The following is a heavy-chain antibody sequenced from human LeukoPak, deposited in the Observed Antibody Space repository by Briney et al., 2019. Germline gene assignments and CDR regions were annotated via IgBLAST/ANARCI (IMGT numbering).Heavy chain of an antibody. V-gene: IGHV4-59*01. CDR2: IYYSGST. J-gene: IGHJ4*02. CDR1: GGSISSYY. CDR3: AGGVGPIGEYSYGYSGYYFDY. D-gene: IGHD5-18*01. Sequence: SETLSLTCTVSGGSISSYYWSWIRQPPGKGLEWIGYIYYSGSTNYNPSLKSRVTISVDTSKNEFSLKLSSVTAADTDIYYGAGGVGPIGEYSYGYSGYYFDYWGQGTLVIVCS.